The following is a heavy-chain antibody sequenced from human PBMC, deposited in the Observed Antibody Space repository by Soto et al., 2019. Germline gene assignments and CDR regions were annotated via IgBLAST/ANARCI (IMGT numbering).Heavy chain of an antibody. CDR1: GFTFDDYA. Sequence: EVQLVESGGGLVQPGRSLRLSCAASGFTFDDYAMHWVRQAPGKGLEWVSGISWNSGSIGYADSVKGRFTISRDNAKNSLYLQMNSLRAEDTALYHCAKDYGVTITHIDYWGQGTLVTVSS. CDR3: AKDYGVTITHIDY. D-gene: IGHD4-17*01. J-gene: IGHJ4*02. V-gene: IGHV3-9*01. CDR2: ISWNSGSI.